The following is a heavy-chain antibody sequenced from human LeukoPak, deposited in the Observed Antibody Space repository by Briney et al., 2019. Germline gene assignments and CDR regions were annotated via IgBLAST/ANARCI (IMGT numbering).Heavy chain of an antibody. CDR3: ARDRAYYYDSSGYHLL. CDR1: GFTFSSYN. Sequence: PGGSLRPSCAASGFTFSSYNMNWVRQAPGKGLEWVSSISSSSSYIYYADSVKGRFTISRDNAKNSLYLQMNSLRAEDTAVYYCARDRAYYYDSSGYHLLWGQGTMVTVSS. CDR2: ISSSSSYI. D-gene: IGHD3-22*01. J-gene: IGHJ3*01. V-gene: IGHV3-21*01.